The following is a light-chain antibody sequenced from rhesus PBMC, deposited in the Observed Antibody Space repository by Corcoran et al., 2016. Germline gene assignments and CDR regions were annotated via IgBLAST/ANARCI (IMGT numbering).Light chain of an antibody. CDR1: QGISNN. J-gene: IGKJ2*01. CDR3: QHGYGIPYS. Sequence: DIQMTQSPSSLSASVGDRVTITCRASQGISNNLAWYQQKPGKVPKLLIDKASTLQSGIPSRFSGSGAGTDFTLTISSLRPEDFATYYCQHGYGIPYSFGQGAKVEIK. CDR2: KAS. V-gene: IGKV1-25*01.